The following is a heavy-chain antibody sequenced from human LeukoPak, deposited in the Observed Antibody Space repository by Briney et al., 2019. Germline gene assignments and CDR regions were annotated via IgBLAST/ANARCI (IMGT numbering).Heavy chain of an antibody. D-gene: IGHD3-22*01. CDR2: IYHSGLT. V-gene: IGHV4-59*08. CDR1: GGSVTSYY. Sequence: SETLSLTCSVSGGSVTSYYWNWIRQTPDKGLEWIAYIYHSGLTRYNPSLKSRVTISMDTSKNQISLKVASVTAADTGFYYCARTYDSTAYHFWGHGTQVTVS. J-gene: IGHJ4*01. CDR3: ARTYDSTAYHF.